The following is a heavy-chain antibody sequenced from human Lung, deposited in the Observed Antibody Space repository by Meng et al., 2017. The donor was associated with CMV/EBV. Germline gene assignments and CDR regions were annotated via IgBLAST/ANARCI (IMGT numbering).Heavy chain of an antibody. V-gene: IGHV3-7*04. CDR2: IKQDASGR. CDR1: GFSIRDYW. D-gene: IGHD3/OR15-3a*01. Sequence: GEXXKISCAASGFSIRDYWQCWVRQAPGKGLEWVVNIKQDASGRYYVDSGKGRFTISRDNAENSLYLQMSSLREGDTVIYYRARAGAYHYFWTAKEGGYYYYGMDFWGQGXTVTVSS. CDR3: ARAGAYHYFWTAKEGGYYYYGMDF. J-gene: IGHJ6*02.